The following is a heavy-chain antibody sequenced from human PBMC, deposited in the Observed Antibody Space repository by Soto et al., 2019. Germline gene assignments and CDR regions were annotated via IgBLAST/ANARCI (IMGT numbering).Heavy chain of an antibody. CDR3: ARDDTVAAVFDY. D-gene: IGHD6-25*01. V-gene: IGHV4-31*03. CDR1: GGSISSGGYY. J-gene: IGHJ4*02. CDR2: IYYSGST. Sequence: QVQLQESGPGLVKPSQTLSLTCTVSGGSISSGGYYWSWIRQHPGKGLEWIGYIYYSGSTYYNPSLKCRATRSVEAYQNQFSLKLSSVTAADTAVYYCARDDTVAAVFDYWGQGTLVTVSS.